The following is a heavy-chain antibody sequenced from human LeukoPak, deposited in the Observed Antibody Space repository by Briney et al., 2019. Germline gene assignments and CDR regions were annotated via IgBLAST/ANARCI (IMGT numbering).Heavy chain of an antibody. J-gene: IGHJ4*02. CDR1: GGSISNYF. V-gene: IGHV4-4*09. D-gene: IGHD3-22*01. CDR2: IYSSGST. CDR3: AGGPRYYYDSSGYYYPFDF. Sequence: SETLSLTCSVSGGSISNYFWTWIRQPPGKGLEWIGYIYSSGSTYYNPSLKSRVTISVDTSKNRFSLKLSTVTAADTAVYYCAGGPRYYYDSSGYYYPFDFWGQGTLVTVSS.